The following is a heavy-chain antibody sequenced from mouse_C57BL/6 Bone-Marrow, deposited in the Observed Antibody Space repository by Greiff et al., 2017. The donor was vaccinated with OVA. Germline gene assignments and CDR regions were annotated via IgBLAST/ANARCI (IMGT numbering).Heavy chain of an antibody. CDR1: GYSITSGYY. Sequence: VQLKESGPGLVKPSQSLSLTCSVTGYSITSGYYWNWIRQFPGNKLEWMGYISYDGSNNYNPSLKNRISITRDTSKNQFFLKLNSVTTEDTATYYCARRGWLLHYFDYWGQGTTLTVSS. D-gene: IGHD2-3*01. CDR3: ARRGWLLHYFDY. J-gene: IGHJ2*01. CDR2: ISYDGSN. V-gene: IGHV3-6*01.